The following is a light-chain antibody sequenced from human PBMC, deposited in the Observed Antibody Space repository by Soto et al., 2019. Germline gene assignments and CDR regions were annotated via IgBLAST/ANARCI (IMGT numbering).Light chain of an antibody. V-gene: IGLV2-8*01. CDR1: SSDVGGYNY. Sequence: QSALTQPPSASGSPGQSVTISCTGTSSDVGGYNYVSWYQQHPGKAPKLIIYDVSKRPSGVPDRFSGSKSGNTASLTVSGLQAEDEAEYYCNSYAGSNTYVFGTGTKLTVL. CDR3: NSYAGSNTYV. J-gene: IGLJ1*01. CDR2: DVS.